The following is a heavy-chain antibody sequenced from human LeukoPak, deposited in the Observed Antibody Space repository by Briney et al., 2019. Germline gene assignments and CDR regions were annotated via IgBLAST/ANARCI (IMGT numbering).Heavy chain of an antibody. CDR2: IFASGGT. CDR1: GGAMNSYY. D-gene: IGHD3-10*01. J-gene: IGHJ4*02. CDR3: ASVVFGSGSYVHY. Sequence: SETLSLTCTVSGGAMNSYYWSWIRQPAGKGLGWIGRIFASGGTNYNPSLQSRVTMSVDKFKKQFSLRLSSVTAADTAVYYCASVVFGSGSYVHYWGQGTLVTVSS. V-gene: IGHV4-4*07.